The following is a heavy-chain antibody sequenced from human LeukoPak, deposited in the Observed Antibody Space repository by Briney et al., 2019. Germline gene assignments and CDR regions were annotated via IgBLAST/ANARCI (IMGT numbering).Heavy chain of an antibody. Sequence: PSETLSLTCAVYGGSFSGYYWSWIRQPPGKGLEWIGEINHSGSTNYNPSLRSRVTISVDTSKNQFSLKLSSVTAADTAVYYCASVAAEAFDIWGQGTMVTVSS. CDR3: ASVAAEAFDI. J-gene: IGHJ3*02. D-gene: IGHD6-13*01. CDR2: INHSGST. CDR1: GGSFSGYY. V-gene: IGHV4-34*01.